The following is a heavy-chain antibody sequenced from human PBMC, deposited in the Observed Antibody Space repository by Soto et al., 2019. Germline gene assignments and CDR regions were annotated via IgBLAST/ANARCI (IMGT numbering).Heavy chain of an antibody. CDR3: AREGSGGPGSGSYSGAVYFDD. CDR2: TYYRSKWYN. V-gene: IGHV6-1*01. CDR1: GDSVSSNSAA. J-gene: IGHJ4*02. D-gene: IGHD1-26*01. Sequence: SQTLSLTCALSGDSVSSNSAAWNWIRQSPSRGLEWLGRTYYRSKWYNDYAVSVKSRITINPDTSKNQFSLQLNSVTPEDTAVYYCAREGSGGPGSGSYSGAVYFDDWGQGTLVTVSS.